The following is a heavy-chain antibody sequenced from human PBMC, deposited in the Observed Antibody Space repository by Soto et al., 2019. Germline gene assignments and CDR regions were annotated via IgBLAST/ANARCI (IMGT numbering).Heavy chain of an antibody. J-gene: IGHJ6*02. Sequence: GGSLRLSCAASGFTFSSYWMHWVRQVPGKGLVWVSRINSDGSSTNYADSVMGRFTISTDNAKNTLYLQMNSRKAEDTAVYYCARDARPFGVVTIAYGMDVWGQGTTVTVSS. CDR2: INSDGSST. CDR3: ARDARPFGVVTIAYGMDV. CDR1: GFTFSSYW. D-gene: IGHD3-3*01. V-gene: IGHV3-74*01.